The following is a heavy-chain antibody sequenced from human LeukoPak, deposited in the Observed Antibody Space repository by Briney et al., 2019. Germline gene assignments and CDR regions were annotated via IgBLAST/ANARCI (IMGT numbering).Heavy chain of an antibody. V-gene: IGHV3-73*01. J-gene: IGHJ6*03. CDR2: IRSKANSYAT. D-gene: IGHD5-18*01. Sequence: GGSLRLSCAASGFTFSGSAMHWVRQASGKGLEWVGRIRSKANSYATAYAASVKGRFTISRDDSKNTAYLQMNSLKTEDTAVYYCTRLSRSYGFSTTNLQYYYSYYMDVWGKGNTVTVSS. CDR3: TRLSRSYGFSTTNLQYYYSYYMDV. CDR1: GFTFSGSA.